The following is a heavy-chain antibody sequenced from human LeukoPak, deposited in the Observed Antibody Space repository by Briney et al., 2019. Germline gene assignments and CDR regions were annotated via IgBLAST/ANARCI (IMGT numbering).Heavy chain of an antibody. CDR3: AREGGYGGVFDY. V-gene: IGHV3-7*05. J-gene: IGHJ4*02. CDR2: IKQDGSQK. CDR1: GFMFSRYW. Sequence: GGSLRLSCAASGFMFSRYWMSWVRQAPGKGLEWVANIKQDGSQKYYVDSVKGRLTISRDNPKNSLYLQMNSLRAEDTAVYYCAREGGYGGVFDYWGQGSLVTVSS. D-gene: IGHD5-12*01.